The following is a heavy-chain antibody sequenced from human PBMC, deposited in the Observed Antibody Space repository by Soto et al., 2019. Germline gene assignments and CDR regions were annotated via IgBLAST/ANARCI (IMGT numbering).Heavy chain of an antibody. CDR2: ISKSGDST. CDR3: AKGSFGFDY. V-gene: IGHV3-23*01. D-gene: IGHD3-10*01. Sequence: EVQLLESGGGLVQPGGSLRLSCAASGVTFTSYAMTWVRQVPGEGLQWVSSISKSGDSTYYADSVKGRFTTSRDNSKNTLYLQMNSLRAEDTAIYYFAKGSFGFDYWGQGTLVTVSS. CDR1: GVTFTSYA. J-gene: IGHJ4*02.